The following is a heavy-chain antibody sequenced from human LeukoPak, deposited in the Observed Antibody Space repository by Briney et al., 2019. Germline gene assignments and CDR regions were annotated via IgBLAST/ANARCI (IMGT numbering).Heavy chain of an antibody. J-gene: IGHJ4*02. D-gene: IGHD3-22*01. CDR1: GGSISSYY. Sequence: RASETLSLTCTVSGGSISSYYWSWIRQPAGKGLEWIGRIYTSGSTNHNPSLKSRVTMSVDTSKNQFSLKLSSVTAADTAVYYCARELDSSGYIHFDYWGQGTLVTVSS. CDR2: IYTSGST. CDR3: ARELDSSGYIHFDY. V-gene: IGHV4-4*07.